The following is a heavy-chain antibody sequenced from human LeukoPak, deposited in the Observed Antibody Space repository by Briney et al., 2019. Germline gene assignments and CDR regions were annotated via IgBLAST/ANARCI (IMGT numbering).Heavy chain of an antibody. CDR1: GFTFSSYW. CDR3: AREWTSLTIWVRSFYFDY. V-gene: IGHV3-7*01. D-gene: IGHD3-10*01. Sequence: GGSLRLSCAASGFTFSSYWMSWVRQAPGKGLEWVANIKQDGSEKYYVDSVKGRFTISRDNAKNSLYLQMNSLRAEDTAVYYCAREWTSLTIWVRSFYFDYWGQGTLVTVSS. J-gene: IGHJ4*02. CDR2: IKQDGSEK.